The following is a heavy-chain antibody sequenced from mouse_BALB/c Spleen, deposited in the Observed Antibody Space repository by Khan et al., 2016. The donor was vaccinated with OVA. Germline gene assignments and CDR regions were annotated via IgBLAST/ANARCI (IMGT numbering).Heavy chain of an antibody. CDR2: IWSAGST. CDR1: GFSLNNYS. J-gene: IGHJ3*01. V-gene: IGHV2-2*02. D-gene: IGHD2-4*01. Sequence: QVRLQQSGPGLVQPSQSLSIICTVSGFSLNNYSVHWVRQSPGKGLEWLGVIWSAGSTDYNAAFISRMTISKDNSRNQIFFRMNSLQPNDTAIYYGARRGYDYGRGALFAYWGQGTLVTVSA. CDR3: ARRGYDYGRGALFAY.